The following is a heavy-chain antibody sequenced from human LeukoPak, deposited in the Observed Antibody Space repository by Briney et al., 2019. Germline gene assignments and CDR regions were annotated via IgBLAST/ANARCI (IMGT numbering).Heavy chain of an antibody. J-gene: IGHJ4*02. Sequence: SETLSLTCTVSGGSISGFYWSWIRQPPGKGLEWIGYIYYSGSTNYNPSLKSRVTISVDTSKNQFSLKLSSVTVADTAVYYCASGIDYYDSSGYYGVIDYWGQGTLVTVSS. CDR1: GGSISGFY. D-gene: IGHD3-22*01. CDR2: IYYSGST. V-gene: IGHV4-59*01. CDR3: ASGIDYYDSSGYYGVIDY.